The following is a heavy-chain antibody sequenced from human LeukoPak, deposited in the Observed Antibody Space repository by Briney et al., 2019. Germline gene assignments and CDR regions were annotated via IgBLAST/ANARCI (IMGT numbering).Heavy chain of an antibody. J-gene: IGHJ5*02. CDR2: ISYDGSNK. CDR3: ARDVDTSNHMSIFDP. Sequence: GGSLRLSCAASGFIFSNYAMSWVRQAPGKGLEWVAVISYDGSNKYYADSVKGRFTISRDNSKNTLYLQMNSLRAEDTAVYSCARDVDTSNHMSIFDPWGQGTLVTVSS. V-gene: IGHV3-30*03. D-gene: IGHD3-3*02. CDR1: GFIFSNYA.